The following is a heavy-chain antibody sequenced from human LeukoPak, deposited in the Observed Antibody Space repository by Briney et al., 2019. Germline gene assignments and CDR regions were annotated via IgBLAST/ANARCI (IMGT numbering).Heavy chain of an antibody. CDR3: ARDEDGGLDY. D-gene: IGHD3/OR15-3a*01. CDR1: GGSVSSNDYY. V-gene: IGHV4-30-4*01. J-gene: IGHJ4*02. Sequence: AHTLSLTCTVSGGSVSSNDYYWQWIRQPPGKGLERIVHIYYSGSIYYNPSLKSRVTISVDTTKNQFSLKLTSVTGATADVYYCARDEDGGLDYGGQGTLVT. CDR2: IYYSGSI.